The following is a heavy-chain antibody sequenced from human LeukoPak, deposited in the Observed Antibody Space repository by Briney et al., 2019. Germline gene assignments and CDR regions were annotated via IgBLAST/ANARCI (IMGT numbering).Heavy chain of an antibody. Sequence: ASVKVSCKASGYTFTGYYMHWVRQAPGQGLEWMGWINPNSGGTNYAQKFQGRVTMTRDTSISTACMELSRLRSDDTAVYYCAREADSSGYPVVGYWGQGTLVTVSS. CDR2: INPNSGGT. CDR1: GYTFTGYY. CDR3: AREADSSGYPVVGY. D-gene: IGHD3-22*01. J-gene: IGHJ4*02. V-gene: IGHV1-2*02.